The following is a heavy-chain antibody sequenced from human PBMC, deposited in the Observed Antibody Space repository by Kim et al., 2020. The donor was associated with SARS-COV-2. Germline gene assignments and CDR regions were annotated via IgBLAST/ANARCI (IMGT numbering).Heavy chain of an antibody. CDR2: IRVYNGNT. J-gene: IGHJ4*01. V-gene: IGHV1-18*01. D-gene: IGHD3-10*01. CDR3: ARVHYGSGSYSDDYYFYY. CDR1: GYTFTSYG. Sequence: ASVKVSCKASGYTFTSYGISWVRQAPGQGLEWMGWIRVYNGNTNYAQKLQGRVTMTTDTYTSTAYMELRILRYDDTAVYYCARVHYGSGSYSDDYYFYYW.